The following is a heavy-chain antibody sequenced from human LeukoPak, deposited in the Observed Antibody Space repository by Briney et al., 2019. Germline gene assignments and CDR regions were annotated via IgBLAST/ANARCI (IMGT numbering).Heavy chain of an antibody. CDR3: AREVGVVVPAAKNYYYYYMDV. J-gene: IGHJ6*03. V-gene: IGHV4-59*01. CDR2: IYHSGST. Sequence: SETLSLTCTVSGGSISSYYWSWIRQPPGKGLEWIGYIYHSGSTYYNPSLKSRVTISVDRSKNQFSLKLSSVTAADTAVYYCAREVGVVVPAAKNYYYYYMDVWGKGTTVTVSS. CDR1: GGSISSYY. D-gene: IGHD2-2*01.